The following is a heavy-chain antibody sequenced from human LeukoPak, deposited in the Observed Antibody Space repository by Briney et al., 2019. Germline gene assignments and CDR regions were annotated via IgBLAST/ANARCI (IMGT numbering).Heavy chain of an antibody. Sequence: PGGSLRLSCAASGFTFSSYGMHWVRQAPGKGLEWEAVIWYDGSNKYYADSVKGRFTISRDNSKNTLYLQMNSLRAEDTAVYYCARDPSSWYYYYYGMDVWGQGTTVTVSS. J-gene: IGHJ6*02. V-gene: IGHV3-33*01. CDR1: GFTFSSYG. CDR3: ARDPSSWYYYYYGMDV. D-gene: IGHD6-13*01. CDR2: IWYDGSNK.